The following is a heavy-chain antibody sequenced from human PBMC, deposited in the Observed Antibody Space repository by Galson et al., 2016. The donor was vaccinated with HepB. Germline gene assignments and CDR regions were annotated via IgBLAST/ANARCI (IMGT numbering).Heavy chain of an antibody. CDR3: ARMPDHKGI. V-gene: IGHV4-34*01. D-gene: IGHD6-13*01. Sequence: ETLSLTCAVSGGSYIGYHWSWIRQSPGRGLEWVGEVYEGGSTYYNPSLKSRVTISADTSKSQFFLNMTSVTAADTAMYYCARMPDHKGIWGQGILVIVAA. J-gene: IGHJ4*02. CDR2: VYEGGST. CDR1: GGSYIGYH.